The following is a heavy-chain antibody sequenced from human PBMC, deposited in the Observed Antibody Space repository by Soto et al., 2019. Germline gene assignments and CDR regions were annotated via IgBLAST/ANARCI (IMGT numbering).Heavy chain of an antibody. V-gene: IGHV3-30-3*01. CDR1: GFTFSSYA. CDR2: ISYDGSNK. Sequence: QVQLVESGGGVVQPGRSLRLSCAASGFTFSSYAMHWVRQAPGKGLEWVAVISYDGSNKYYADSVKGRFTISRDNSKNTLYLQMNSLRAEDTAVYYCAREGGRNSAFDIWGQGTMVTVSS. D-gene: IGHD3-16*01. J-gene: IGHJ3*02. CDR3: AREGGRNSAFDI.